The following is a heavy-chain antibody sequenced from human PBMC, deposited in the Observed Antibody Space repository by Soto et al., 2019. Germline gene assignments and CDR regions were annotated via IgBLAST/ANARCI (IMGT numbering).Heavy chain of an antibody. Sequence: SETLSLTCTFSGGSISSSSYYWGWIRQPPGKGLEWIGSIYYSGSTYYNPSLKSRVTISVDTSKNQFSLKLSSVTAADTAVYYCARIFYDFWSGYGGYFDYWGQGTLVTVSS. CDR3: ARIFYDFWSGYGGYFDY. CDR1: GGSISSSSYY. J-gene: IGHJ4*02. V-gene: IGHV4-39*01. CDR2: IYYSGST. D-gene: IGHD3-3*01.